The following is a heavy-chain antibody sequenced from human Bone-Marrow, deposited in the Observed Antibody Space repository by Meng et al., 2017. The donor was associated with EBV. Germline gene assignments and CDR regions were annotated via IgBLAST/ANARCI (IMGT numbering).Heavy chain of an antibody. CDR3: SRDLAGSDDV. CDR1: GFSFSRYW. D-gene: IGHD6-25*01. Sequence: EVPLVEFGGALVQPGGSLRLSCVASGFSFSRYWMHWVRQAPGKGLVWVSRTNEDGRITNYADSVKGRFTISRDNTKNRLYLQMDSLRAEDTALYFCSRDLAGSDDVWGQGTLVTVSS. CDR2: TNEDGRIT. J-gene: IGHJ4*02. V-gene: IGHV3-74*01.